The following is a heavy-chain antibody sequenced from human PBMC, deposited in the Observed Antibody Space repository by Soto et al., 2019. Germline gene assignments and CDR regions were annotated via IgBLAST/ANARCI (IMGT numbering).Heavy chain of an antibody. CDR3: ARGRTSLLRYFDWLSPPYFDY. D-gene: IGHD3-9*01. J-gene: IGHJ4*02. CDR2: INHSGST. CDR1: GGSFSGYY. V-gene: IGHV4-34*01. Sequence: SETLSLTCAVYGGSFSGYYWSWIRQPPGKGLEWIGEINHSGSTNYNPSLKSRVTISVDTSKNQFSLKLSSVTAADTAVYYCARGRTSLLRYFDWLSPPYFDYWGQGTLVTVS.